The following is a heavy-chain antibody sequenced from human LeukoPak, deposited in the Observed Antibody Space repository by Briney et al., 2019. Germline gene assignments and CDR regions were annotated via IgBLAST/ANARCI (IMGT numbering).Heavy chain of an antibody. J-gene: IGHJ4*02. CDR1: GFIFSNYV. CDR3: AKQRGATPYYFDY. D-gene: IGHD1-26*01. Sequence: PGGSLRLSCAASGFIFSNYVVNWVRQAPGKGLEWVSGISGSGDSTYYADSVKGRFTISRDNSKNTLYLQVNSLRAEDTAVYYCAKQRGATPYYFDYWGQGTLVTVSS. CDR2: ISGSGDST. V-gene: IGHV3-23*01.